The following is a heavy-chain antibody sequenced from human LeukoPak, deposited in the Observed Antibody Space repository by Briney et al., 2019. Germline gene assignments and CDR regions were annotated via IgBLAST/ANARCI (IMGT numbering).Heavy chain of an antibody. D-gene: IGHD3-10*01. J-gene: IGHJ4*01. CDR1: GATVSSNY. V-gene: IGHV3-66*01. Sequence: GGSLRLSCVVSGATVSSNYMSWGRQAPGKGIEWVSVIYSGGATYYADSVKGRFTISRDISQKTLYLQMNDLRAVDTAVYYCARDFSGYWGQGTLVTVSS. CDR3: ARDFSGY. CDR2: IYSGGAT.